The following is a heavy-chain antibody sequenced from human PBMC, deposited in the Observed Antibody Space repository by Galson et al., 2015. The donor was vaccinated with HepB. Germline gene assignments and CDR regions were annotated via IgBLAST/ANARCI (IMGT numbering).Heavy chain of an antibody. J-gene: IGHJ4*02. CDR2: IKSKTDGGTT. Sequence: SLRLSCAASGFTFSNAWMSWVRQAPGKGLEWVGRIKSKTDGGTTDYAAPVKGRFTISRDDSKNTLYLQMNSLKTEDTAVYYCTTDEVVAVAGKDYWGQGTLVTVSS. CDR3: TTDEVVAVAGKDY. CDR1: GFTFSNAW. V-gene: IGHV3-15*01. D-gene: IGHD6-19*01.